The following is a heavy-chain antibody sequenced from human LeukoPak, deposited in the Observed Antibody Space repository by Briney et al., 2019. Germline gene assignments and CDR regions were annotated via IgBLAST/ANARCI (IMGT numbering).Heavy chain of an antibody. CDR1: GYTFTSYD. D-gene: IGHD3-10*01. Sequence: GASVKVSYKASGYTFTSYDINWVRQATGQGLEWMGWMNPNSGNTGYAQKFQGRVTMTRNTSISTAYMELSSLRSDDTAVYYCAREGLWFGESSAVDYWGQGTLVTVSS. J-gene: IGHJ4*02. CDR3: AREGLWFGESSAVDY. CDR2: MNPNSGNT. V-gene: IGHV1-8*01.